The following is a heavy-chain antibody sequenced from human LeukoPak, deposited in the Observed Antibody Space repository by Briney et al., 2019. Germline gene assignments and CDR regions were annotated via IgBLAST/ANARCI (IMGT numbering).Heavy chain of an antibody. CDR3: ARRIAVGDGFDY. D-gene: IGHD6-19*01. V-gene: IGHV1-18*04. J-gene: IGHJ4*01. CDR1: GYTFSSSY. CDR2: ISTYNGDT. Sequence: ASVKVSCKASGYTFSSSYITWVRQAPGQGLEWMGWISTYNGDTSYAQKFQGRVTMTTDTSTSTGYMELRSLRSDDTAVYYCARRIAVGDGFDYWGHGTLVTVSP.